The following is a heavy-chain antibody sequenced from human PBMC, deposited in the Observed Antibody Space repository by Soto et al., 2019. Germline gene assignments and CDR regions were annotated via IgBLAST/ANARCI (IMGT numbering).Heavy chain of an antibody. CDR2: INSDGSST. Sequence: GSPKLPLAAPGFTLSNYCIHWVRQAPGKGAGVGSRINSDGSSTSYADSVKGRITISRDNAKNTLYLQMNSLRAKDTAMTYCESDRYRPAPYYSFHLNAWGKGTSVT. CDR1: GFTLSNYC. D-gene: IGHD3-16*02. J-gene: IGHJ6*03. V-gene: IGHV3-74*01. CDR3: ESDRYRPAPYYSFHLNA.